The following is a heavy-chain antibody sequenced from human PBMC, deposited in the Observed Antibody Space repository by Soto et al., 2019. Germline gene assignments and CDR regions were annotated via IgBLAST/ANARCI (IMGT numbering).Heavy chain of an antibody. D-gene: IGHD3-3*01. CDR2: INPNSGGT. Sequence: ASVKVSCKASGYTFTGYYMHWVRQAPGQGLEWMGWINPNSGGTNYAQKFQGWVTMTRDTSISTAYMELSRLRSDDTAMYYCARHSSNYDFWSGYYTYYYYGMDVWGQGTTVTVSS. J-gene: IGHJ6*02. CDR1: GYTFTGYY. CDR3: ARHSSNYDFWSGYYTYYYYGMDV. V-gene: IGHV1-2*04.